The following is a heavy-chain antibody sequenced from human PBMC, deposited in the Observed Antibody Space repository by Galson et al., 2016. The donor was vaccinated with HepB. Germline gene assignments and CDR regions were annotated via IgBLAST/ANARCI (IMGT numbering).Heavy chain of an antibody. V-gene: IGHV5-51*01. D-gene: IGHD5-24*01. CDR1: GYTFTNNW. CDR3: ARGMATIFPFDY. CDR2: INPADSEI. J-gene: IGHJ4*02. Sequence: QSGAEVKKPGESLKMSCKGSGYTFTNNWIGWVRQMPGKGLEWMGIINPADSEIRYSPSLQGQVTISADKSISTAYLQWSSLKASDTAMYYCARGMATIFPFDYWGQGTLVTVSS.